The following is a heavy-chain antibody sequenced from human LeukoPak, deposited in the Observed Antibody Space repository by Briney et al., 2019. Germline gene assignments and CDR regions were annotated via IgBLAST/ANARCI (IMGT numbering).Heavy chain of an antibody. CDR3: ARGIKAQLLLHYTHYYMDV. CDR1: GGSISSYY. D-gene: IGHD2-2*01. Sequence: SETLSLTCTVSGGSISSYYWSWIRQPPGKGLEWIGYIYYSGSTNYNPSLKSRVTISVDTSKNQFSLKLSSVTAADTAVYYCARGIKAQLLLHYTHYYMDVWGKGTTVTVSS. J-gene: IGHJ6*03. V-gene: IGHV4-59*01. CDR2: IYYSGST.